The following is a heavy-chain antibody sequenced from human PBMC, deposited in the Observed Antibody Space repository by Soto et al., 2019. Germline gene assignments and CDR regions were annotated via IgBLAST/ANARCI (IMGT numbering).Heavy chain of an antibody. V-gene: IGHV4-34*01. CDR3: ARGLHYSNYVDYYYYGMDV. CDR1: GGSFSGYY. CDR2: INHSGST. Sequence: SETLSLTCAVYGGSFSGYYWSWIRQPPGKGLEWIGEINHSGSTNYNPSLKSRVTISVDTSKNQSSLKLSSVTAADTAVYYCARGLHYSNYVDYYYYGMDVWGQGTTVTVSS. D-gene: IGHD4-4*01. J-gene: IGHJ6*02.